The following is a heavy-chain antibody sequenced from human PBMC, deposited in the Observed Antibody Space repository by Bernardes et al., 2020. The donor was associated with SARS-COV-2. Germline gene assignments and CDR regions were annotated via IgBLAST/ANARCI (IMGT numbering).Heavy chain of an antibody. D-gene: IGHD6-19*01. CDR3: ARDLRTEYRSGWPLDY. V-gene: IGHV3-33*01. J-gene: IGHJ4*02. CDR2: IWYDESNK. Sequence: GGSLRLSCAASGFTFSSYGMHWVRQAPGKGLEGVAVIWYDESNKYYADSVKGRFTISRDNSKNTLYLQMNSLRGEDSAMYYCARDLRTEYRSGWPLDYWGQGTLVTVSS. CDR1: GFTFSSYG.